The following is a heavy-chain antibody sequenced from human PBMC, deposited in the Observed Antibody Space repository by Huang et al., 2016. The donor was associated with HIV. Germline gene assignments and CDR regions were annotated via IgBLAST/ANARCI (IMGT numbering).Heavy chain of an antibody. V-gene: IGHV5-51*03. Sequence: EVQLVQSGAEVKKPGESLKISCKGVGYKFSTYWIGWVGQMPGMGLEGMGVTYPEDSNARYSPSIQGQVTIAADQSTDTAYVQWSSLKVSDTGVYYCASRRAAPESYFIDVWGKGTTVVVSS. D-gene: IGHD2-15*01. CDR1: GYKFSTYW. CDR3: ASRRAAPESYFIDV. J-gene: IGHJ6*03. CDR2: TYPEDSNA.